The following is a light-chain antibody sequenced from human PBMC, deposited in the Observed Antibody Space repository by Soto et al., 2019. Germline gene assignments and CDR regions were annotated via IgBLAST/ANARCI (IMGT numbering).Light chain of an antibody. J-gene: IGLJ3*02. Sequence: QSALTQPASVSGSPGQSIAISCTGTSNDVGYYNYVSWYQQHPGKAPKLMIYDVNNRPSGISNRFSGSKSGNTASLTVSGLQAEDEADYYCSSYTNNSTVVFGGGTKLTVL. CDR1: SNDVGYYNY. V-gene: IGLV2-14*03. CDR3: SSYTNNSTVV. CDR2: DVN.